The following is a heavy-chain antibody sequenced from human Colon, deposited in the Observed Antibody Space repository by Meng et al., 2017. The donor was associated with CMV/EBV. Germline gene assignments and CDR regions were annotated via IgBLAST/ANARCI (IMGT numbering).Heavy chain of an antibody. CDR3: ARDHYDVNYFDY. Sequence: LRLSCSVSGSSVNSDRFYWSWIRQPPGGGLEWIGYIYYNGSPKYNSSLKSRVTISLDTSKNQFSLEMTSVTAADTAMYYCARDHYDVNYFDYWGQGTLVTVSS. CDR2: IYYNGSP. V-gene: IGHV4-61*01. CDR1: GSSVNSDRFY. D-gene: IGHD3-16*01. J-gene: IGHJ4*02.